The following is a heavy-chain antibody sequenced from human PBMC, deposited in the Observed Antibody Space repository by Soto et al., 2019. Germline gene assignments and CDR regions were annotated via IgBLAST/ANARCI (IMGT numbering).Heavy chain of an antibody. CDR1: GGYISSSSYY. V-gene: IGHV4-61*05. Sequence: PSETLSLTCTVSGGYISSSSYYWSWIRQPPGKGLEWIGYIYYSRSTNYNPSLKSRVTISVDTSKNQFSLKLSSVTAADTAVYYCARLFISSPGYYYYYYMDVWGKGTTVTVSS. CDR3: ARLFISSPGYYYYYYMDV. J-gene: IGHJ6*03. CDR2: IYYSRST. D-gene: IGHD6-13*01.